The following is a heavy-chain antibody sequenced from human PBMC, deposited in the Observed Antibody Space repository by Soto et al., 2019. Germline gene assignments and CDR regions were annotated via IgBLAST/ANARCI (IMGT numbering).Heavy chain of an antibody. CDR1: GFTFSNAW. CDR2: IKSKTDGGTT. J-gene: IGHJ4*02. CDR3: TTSYYDYVWGSYRKYFDY. Sequence: EVQLVESGGGLVKPGGSLRLSCAASGFTFSNAWMNWVRQAPGKGLEWVGRIKSKTDGGTTDYAAPVKGRFTISRDDSKNTLYLQMNSLKTEDTAVYYCTTSYYDYVWGSYRKYFDYWGQGTLVTVSS. V-gene: IGHV3-15*07. D-gene: IGHD3-16*02.